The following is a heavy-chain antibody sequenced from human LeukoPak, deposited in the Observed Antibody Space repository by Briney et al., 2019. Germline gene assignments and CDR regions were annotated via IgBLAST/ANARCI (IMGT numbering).Heavy chain of an antibody. J-gene: IGHJ3*02. CDR1: GFTFSSYG. V-gene: IGHV3-33*06. CDR3: AKRNDPYYYDSSGSQSPAFDI. CDR2: IWYDGSEK. Sequence: GGSLRLSCAASGFTFSSYGMHWVRQAPGKGLEWVAVIWYDGSEKYYADSVKGRFTLSRDNSKNTLYLQMNSLRADDTAVYYCAKRNDPYYYDSSGSQSPAFDIWGQGSMVTVSS. D-gene: IGHD3-22*01.